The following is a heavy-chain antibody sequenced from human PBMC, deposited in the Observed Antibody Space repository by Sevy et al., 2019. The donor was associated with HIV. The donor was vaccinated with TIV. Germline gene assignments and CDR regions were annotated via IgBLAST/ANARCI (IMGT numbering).Heavy chain of an antibody. V-gene: IGHV3-33*01. D-gene: IGHD5-18*01. CDR1: GFTFSSYG. J-gene: IGHJ4*02. CDR2: IWYDGRNK. Sequence: GGSLRLSCAASGFTFSSYGMHWVRQAPGKGLEWVAVIWYDGRNKYYADSVKGRFTISRDNSKNTLYLQMNSLRAEDTAVYYCARDANRYGHGYFDYWGQGTLVTVSS. CDR3: ARDANRYGHGYFDY.